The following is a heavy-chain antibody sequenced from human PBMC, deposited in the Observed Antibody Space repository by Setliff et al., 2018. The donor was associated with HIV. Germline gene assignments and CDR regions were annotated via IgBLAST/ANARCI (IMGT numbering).Heavy chain of an antibody. CDR3: ARGSAPNIVVAASLDI. V-gene: IGHV1-18*01. CDR1: GVTFNYSF. D-gene: IGHD6-19*01. Sequence: ASVKVSCKASGVTFNYSFITWVRQAPGQGLEWMGRISTYSGKTDYAEKFQGRLTMTMDTSTRTVFMELRSLTLDDTSVYYCARGSAPNIVVAASLDIWGQGTLVTVSS. CDR2: ISTYSGKT. J-gene: IGHJ4*01.